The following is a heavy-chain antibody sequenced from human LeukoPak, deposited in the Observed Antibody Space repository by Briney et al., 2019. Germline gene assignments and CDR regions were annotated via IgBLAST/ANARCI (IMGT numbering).Heavy chain of an antibody. D-gene: IGHD3-22*01. Sequence: GGSLRLSCTASGFSFSGHWMHWARQLPGKGLVWVSRISPTGSTTSYADSVKGRFTVSRDNAKNTLYLQVNNLRAEDTAVYYCARDHHYGSSGYYDVGYWGQGTLVTVSS. CDR3: ARDHHYGSSGYYDVGY. V-gene: IGHV3-74*01. CDR2: ISPTGSTT. J-gene: IGHJ4*02. CDR1: GFSFSGHW.